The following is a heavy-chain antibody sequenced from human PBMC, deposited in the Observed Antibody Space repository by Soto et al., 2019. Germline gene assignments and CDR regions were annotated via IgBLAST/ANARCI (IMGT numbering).Heavy chain of an antibody. D-gene: IGHD3-22*01. Sequence: GGSLRLSCAASGFTFSDYYMSWIRQAPGKGLEWVSYISSSSSYTNYADSVKGRFTISRDNAKNSLYLQMNSLRAEDTAVYYCARAHGGPYDSSGYYIFREYYFDYWGQGTLVTVSS. CDR2: ISSSSSYT. CDR3: ARAHGGPYDSSGYYIFREYYFDY. J-gene: IGHJ4*02. CDR1: GFTFSDYY. V-gene: IGHV3-11*06.